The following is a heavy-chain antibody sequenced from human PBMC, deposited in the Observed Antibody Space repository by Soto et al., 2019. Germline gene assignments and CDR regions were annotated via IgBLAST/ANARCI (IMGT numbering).Heavy chain of an antibody. D-gene: IGHD3-10*01. CDR1: GGSISSYY. CDR3: ARGYGSGSYYPWFDP. V-gene: IGHV4-59*12. CDR2: IYYSGST. J-gene: IGHJ5*02. Sequence: PSETLSLTCTVSGGSISSYYWSWIRQPPGKGLEWIGYIYYSGSTNYNPSLKSRVTMSVDTSKNQFSLKLSSVTAADTAVYYCARGYGSGSYYPWFDPWGQGTLVTVSS.